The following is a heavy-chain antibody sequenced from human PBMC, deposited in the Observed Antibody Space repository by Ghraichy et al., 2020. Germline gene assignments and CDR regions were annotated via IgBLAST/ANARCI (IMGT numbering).Heavy chain of an antibody. D-gene: IGHD6-19*01. CDR3: TTGLRTIAVSGDGY. Sequence: GGSLRLSCAASGFTFNVAWLTWVRQAPGKGLEWVGRIKSKPDGGTTDYAAPVKGRFTISRDDSKNTVYLQMNSLKTEDTVMYYCTTGLRTIAVSGDGYWGQGTLVTVSS. CDR1: GFTFNVAW. CDR2: IKSKPDGGTT. V-gene: IGHV3-15*01. J-gene: IGHJ4*02.